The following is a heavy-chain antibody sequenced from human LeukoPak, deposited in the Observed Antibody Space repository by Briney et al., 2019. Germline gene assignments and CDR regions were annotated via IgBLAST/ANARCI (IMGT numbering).Heavy chain of an antibody. Sequence: SETLSLTCTVSGGSISSYYWSWIWQPPGKGLEWIGCFYYSGNTNSNPSLKSRVTISVDTSKNQFSLKLMSVTAADTAVYYCATVRPENSGSYYWDYWGQGTLVTVSS. V-gene: IGHV4-59*08. CDR1: GGSISSYY. CDR2: FYYSGNT. D-gene: IGHD1-26*01. CDR3: ATVRPENSGSYYWDY. J-gene: IGHJ4*02.